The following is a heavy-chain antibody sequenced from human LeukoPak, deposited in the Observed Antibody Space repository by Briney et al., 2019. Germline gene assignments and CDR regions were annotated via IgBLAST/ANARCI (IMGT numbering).Heavy chain of an antibody. CDR2: IYYSGST. D-gene: IGHD5-12*01. J-gene: IGHJ4*02. V-gene: IGHV4-59*08. CDR3: ARYIVATGNFDY. CDR1: GGSISSYY. Sequence: PSETLSLTCTVSGGSISSYYWSWIRQPPGKGLEWIGYIYYSGSTNYNPSLKSRVTISVDTSKNQSSLKLSSVTAADTAVYYCARYIVATGNFDYWGQGTLVTVSS.